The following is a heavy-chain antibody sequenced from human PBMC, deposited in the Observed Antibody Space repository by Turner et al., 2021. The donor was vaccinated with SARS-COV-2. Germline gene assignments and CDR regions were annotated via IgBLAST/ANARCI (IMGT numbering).Heavy chain of an antibody. Sequence: VQLLESGGGLVQPGRSLRLSCAASGFSFSRYVMSWVRQAPGRGLEWVAVISYDGINKYYADSVKGRFTISRDNSKNTLYLQMNSLRAEDTAVYYCARPYSGNYWGYFDYWGQGTLVTVSS. CDR2: ISYDGINK. CDR1: GFSFSRYV. J-gene: IGHJ4*02. D-gene: IGHD1-26*01. CDR3: ARPYSGNYWGYFDY. V-gene: IGHV3-30*03.